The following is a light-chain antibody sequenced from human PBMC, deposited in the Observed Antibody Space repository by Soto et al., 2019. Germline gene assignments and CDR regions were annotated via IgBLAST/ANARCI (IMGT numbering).Light chain of an antibody. CDR3: GSLTTSHTYV. Sequence: QSALTQPASVSGSPVPSITISCTGTSSDIGHYDYVSWYQQHPGKAPKLMIYHVTYRPSGVSNRYSGSKSGNSASLTISGLQADDEADYYCGSLTTSHTYVFGSGTKLTVL. CDR1: SSDIGHYDY. J-gene: IGLJ1*01. V-gene: IGLV2-14*03. CDR2: HVT.